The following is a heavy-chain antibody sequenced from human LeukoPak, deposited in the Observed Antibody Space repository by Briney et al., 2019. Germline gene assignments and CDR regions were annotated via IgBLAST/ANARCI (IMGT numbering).Heavy chain of an antibody. D-gene: IGHD3/OR15-3a*01. J-gene: IGHJ3*02. CDR2: ISPSGGTTI. Sequence: PGGSLRLSCAASGFAFYSYWMSWVRQAPGKGLEWVSYISPSGGTTIYYADSVKGRFTISRDNAKSSLYLQMNSLRAEDTAVYYCARDWTKGLDDAFDIWGQGTVVTVSS. CDR3: ARDWTKGLDDAFDI. CDR1: GFAFYSYW. V-gene: IGHV3-48*03.